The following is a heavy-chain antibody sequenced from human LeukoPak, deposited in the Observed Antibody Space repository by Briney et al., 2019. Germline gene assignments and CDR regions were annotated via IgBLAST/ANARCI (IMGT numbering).Heavy chain of an antibody. J-gene: IGHJ3*02. V-gene: IGHV4-4*07. D-gene: IGHD3-10*01. CDR1: GGSISSYY. CDR2: IYSSGST. Sequence: SETLSLTCTVSGGSISSYYWNWIRQPAGKGLEWIGRIYSSGSTNYNPSLKSRVTMSVDTSKNQFSLKLSSVTAADTAVYYCARDSYGSGTAHTFDIWGQGTLVTVCS. CDR3: ARDSYGSGTAHTFDI.